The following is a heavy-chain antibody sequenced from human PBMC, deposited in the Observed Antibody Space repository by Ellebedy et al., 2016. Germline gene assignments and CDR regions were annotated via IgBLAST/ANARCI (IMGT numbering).Heavy chain of an antibody. CDR1: GGTFSSYA. J-gene: IGHJ6*02. D-gene: IGHD4-17*01. Sequence: SVKVSCXASGGTFSSYAISWVRQAPGQGLEWMGGIIPIFGTANYAQKFQGRVTITADESTSTAYMELSSLRSEDTAVYYCARDRGSTVTTKASYYYYGMDVWGQGTTVTVSS. CDR2: IIPIFGTA. V-gene: IGHV1-69*13. CDR3: ARDRGSTVTTKASYYYYGMDV.